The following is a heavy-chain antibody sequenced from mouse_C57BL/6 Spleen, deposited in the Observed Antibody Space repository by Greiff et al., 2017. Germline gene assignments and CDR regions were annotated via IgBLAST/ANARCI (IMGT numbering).Heavy chain of an antibody. Sequence: QVQLQQPGAELVKPGASVKMSCKASGYTFTSYWITWVKQRPGQGLEWIGDIYPGSGSTNYNEKFKSKATLTVDTASSTAYMQLSSLTSEDAAVYYCAAELRTLFDYWGQGTTLTVSS. CDR2: IYPGSGST. CDR1: GYTFTSYW. CDR3: AAELRTLFDY. J-gene: IGHJ2*01. D-gene: IGHD3-2*02. V-gene: IGHV1-55*01.